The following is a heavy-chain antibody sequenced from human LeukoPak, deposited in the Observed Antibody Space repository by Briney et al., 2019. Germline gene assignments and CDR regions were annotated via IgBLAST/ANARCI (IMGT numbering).Heavy chain of an antibody. CDR3: ARESTAGYNSSWYGFRN. CDR1: GFTFSGYW. D-gene: IGHD6-13*01. V-gene: IGHV3-7*01. CDR2: INQDGSEK. Sequence: GGSLRLSCAASGFTFSGYWMSWVRQAPGKGREWVANINQDGSEKYYVDSVKGRFTISRDNAKNSLFLQMGSLRVEDTAVYYCARESTAGYNSSWYGFRNWGQGTLVSVSS. J-gene: IGHJ1*01.